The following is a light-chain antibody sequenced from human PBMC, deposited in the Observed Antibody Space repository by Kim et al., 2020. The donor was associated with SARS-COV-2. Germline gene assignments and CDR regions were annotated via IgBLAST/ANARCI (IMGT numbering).Light chain of an antibody. V-gene: IGLV2-14*03. CDR3: STYTSGNTRV. J-gene: IGLJ3*02. CDR1: SSDVGGYNY. CDR2: DVS. Sequence: GQPNTTSGTGTSSDVGGYNYVSWYQRRPGRAPKLIGYDVSNRPSGVANRFSGAKSGNTASLTISGLQAEDVADYFWSTYTSGNTRVFGGGTKLTVL.